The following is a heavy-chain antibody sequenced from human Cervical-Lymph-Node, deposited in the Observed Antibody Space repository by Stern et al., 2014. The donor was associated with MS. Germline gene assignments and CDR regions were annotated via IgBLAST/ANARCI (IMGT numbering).Heavy chain of an antibody. CDR1: GGTFNNYA. CDR3: ARDPGGSNWYDYYSGMDV. D-gene: IGHD6-13*01. J-gene: IGHJ6*02. Sequence: QMQLVQSGAEVKKPGSSVKVSCKASGGTFNNYAINWVRQAPGQGLEWMGGIIPIFDIANYAQKFQGRVTITADKATSTAYMEMSSLRSEDTAVYYCARDPGGSNWYDYYSGMDVWGQGTTVTVSS. V-gene: IGHV1-69*17. CDR2: IIPIFDIA.